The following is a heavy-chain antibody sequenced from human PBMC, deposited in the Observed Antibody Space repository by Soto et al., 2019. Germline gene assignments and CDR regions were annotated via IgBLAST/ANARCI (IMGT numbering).Heavy chain of an antibody. V-gene: IGHV1-2*04. J-gene: IGHJ3*02. CDR3: ARPPNPWEPYAFHI. D-gene: IGHD1-26*01. Sequence: ASVKVSCKASGYTFTAYYIHWLRQAPGQGLEWMGWVNPHSGATVFAQKFLGSVTLTTDTSINTAYMELTSLTSDDTALYYCARPPNPWEPYAFHIWGHGTLVTVSS. CDR1: GYTFTAYY. CDR2: VNPHSGAT.